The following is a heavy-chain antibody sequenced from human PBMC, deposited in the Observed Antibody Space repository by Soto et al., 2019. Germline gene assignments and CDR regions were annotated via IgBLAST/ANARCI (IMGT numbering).Heavy chain of an antibody. CDR1: GFTFTSSS. D-gene: IGHD3-22*01. J-gene: IGHJ4*02. V-gene: IGHV1-58*01. Sequence: ASVKVSCKASGFTFTSSSVQWVLQARGQRLEWIGWIVVGSGNTNYAQKFQERVTITRDMSTSTAYMELSSLRSEDTAVYYCAVYDSSGYYHDYWGQGTLVTVSS. CDR2: IVVGSGNT. CDR3: AVYDSSGYYHDY.